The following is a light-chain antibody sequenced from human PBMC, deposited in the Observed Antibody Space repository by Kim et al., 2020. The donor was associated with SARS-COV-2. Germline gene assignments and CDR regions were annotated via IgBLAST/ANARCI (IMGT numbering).Light chain of an antibody. V-gene: IGLV3-19*01. J-gene: IGLJ2*01. CDR2: GKN. CDR3: NSRDSSGNHLV. CDR1: RLRNYY. Sequence: ALGKTGRRKYQEDRLRNYYAIRYQQKPGQDPVLVIYGKNNRPAGIPDRFAGSSSGNTASLTINGAQAEDEADYYCNSRDSSGNHLVFGGGTQLTVL.